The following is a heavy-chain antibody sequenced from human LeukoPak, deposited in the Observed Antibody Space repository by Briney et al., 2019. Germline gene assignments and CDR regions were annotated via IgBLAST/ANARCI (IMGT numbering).Heavy chain of an antibody. D-gene: IGHD3-22*01. V-gene: IGHV3-23*01. CDR1: GFTFSRFA. J-gene: IGHJ4*02. Sequence: GGSRRLSCSASGFTFSRFAMTWVRQLPGRGLEWVSSISGNGHQTYYADSVKGRFSVSRDSSKNILYLQMDSLRADDSALYYCAKDANYYDSSGYLIPFDYWGQGTLVTVSS. CDR2: ISGNGHQT. CDR3: AKDANYYDSSGYLIPFDY.